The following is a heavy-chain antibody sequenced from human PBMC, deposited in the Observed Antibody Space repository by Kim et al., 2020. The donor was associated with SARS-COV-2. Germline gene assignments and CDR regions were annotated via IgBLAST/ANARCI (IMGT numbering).Heavy chain of an antibody. CDR3: AKDGIASFYNYGYSDY. V-gene: IGHV3-9*01. Sequence: GGSLRLSCTASGFSFGNYPMHWVRQAPGKGLEWVSGISWTSVSIGYADSVKGRFTISRDNAKNSLYLQMNSLRAEDTALYYCAKDGIASFYNYGYSDYWGQGTLVTVSS. CDR1: GFSFGNYP. D-gene: IGHD5-18*01. J-gene: IGHJ4*02. CDR2: ISWTSVSI.